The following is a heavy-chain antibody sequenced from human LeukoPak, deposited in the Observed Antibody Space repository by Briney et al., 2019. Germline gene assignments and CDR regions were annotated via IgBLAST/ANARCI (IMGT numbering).Heavy chain of an antibody. J-gene: IGHJ3*02. Sequence: PGRSLRLSCAASGFTFDDCAMHWVRQAPGKGLEWVSGISWNSGSIGYADSVKGRFTISRDNAKNSLYLQMNSLRAEDTALYYCAKDIVPGSYYPGAFDIWGQGTMVTVSS. CDR1: GFTFDDCA. V-gene: IGHV3-9*01. CDR2: ISWNSGSI. D-gene: IGHD1-26*01. CDR3: AKDIVPGSYYPGAFDI.